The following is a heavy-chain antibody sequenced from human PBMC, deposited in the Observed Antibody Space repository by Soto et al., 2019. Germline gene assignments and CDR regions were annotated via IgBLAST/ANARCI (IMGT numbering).Heavy chain of an antibody. V-gene: IGHV3-20*01. D-gene: IGHD3-10*02. CDR1: GFTFDDYG. CDR2: INWNGGST. J-gene: IGHJ6*03. CDR3: ARGVRGGYYYYMDV. Sequence: GGSLRLSCAASGFTFDDYGMSWVRQAPGKGLEWVSGINWNGGSTGYADSVKGRFTISRDNAKNSLYLQMNSLRAEDTALYHCARGVRGGYYYYMDVWGKGTTVTVSS.